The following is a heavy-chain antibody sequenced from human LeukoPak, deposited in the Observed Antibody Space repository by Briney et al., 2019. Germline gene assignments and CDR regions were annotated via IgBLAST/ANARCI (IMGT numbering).Heavy chain of an antibody. D-gene: IGHD3-22*01. CDR1: GGSISSSSYY. CDR2: IYYSGST. Sequence: SETLSLTCTVSGGSISSSSYYWGWIRQPPGKGLEWIGSIYYSGSTYYNPSLKSRVTISVDTSKNQFSLKLSSVTAADTAVYYCAGFRTYYYDSSRRRAFDYWGQGTLVTVSS. V-gene: IGHV4-39*07. CDR3: AGFRTYYYDSSRRRAFDY. J-gene: IGHJ4*02.